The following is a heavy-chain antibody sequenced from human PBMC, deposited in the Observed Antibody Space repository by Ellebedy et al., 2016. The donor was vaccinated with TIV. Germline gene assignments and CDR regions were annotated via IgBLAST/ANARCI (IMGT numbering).Heavy chain of an antibody. J-gene: IGHJ1*01. V-gene: IGHV3-48*01. CDR2: ISSSSSTI. CDR3: AKGRAVALHYFQH. D-gene: IGHD6-19*01. Sequence: GGSLRLXCAASGFTFSSYSMNWVRQAPGKGLEWVSYISSSSSTIYYADSVKGRFTISRDNAKNSLYLQMNSLRAEDTAVYYCAKGRAVALHYFQHWGQGTLVTVSS. CDR1: GFTFSSYS.